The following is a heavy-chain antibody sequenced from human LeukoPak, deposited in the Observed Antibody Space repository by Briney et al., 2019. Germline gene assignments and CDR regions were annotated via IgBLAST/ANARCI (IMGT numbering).Heavy chain of an antibody. Sequence: GGSLRLSCAASGFTFSSYEMNWVRQAPGKGLEWVSYISSSGSTIYYADSVKGRFTISRDNAKNSLYLQMNSLGAEDTAVYYCARTYYDFWSGYFHTQKSGAFDIWGQGTMVTVSS. D-gene: IGHD3-3*01. CDR2: ISSSGSTI. J-gene: IGHJ3*02. CDR1: GFTFSSYE. CDR3: ARTYYDFWSGYFHTQKSGAFDI. V-gene: IGHV3-48*03.